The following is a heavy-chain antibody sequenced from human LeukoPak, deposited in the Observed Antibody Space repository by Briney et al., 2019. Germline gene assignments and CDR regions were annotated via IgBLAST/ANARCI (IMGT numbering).Heavy chain of an antibody. V-gene: IGHV1-58*01. CDR3: AAGYCTSISCYAAGV. D-gene: IGHD2-2*01. CDR1: SLTFSNSA. CDR2: IVVGSGDT. J-gene: IGHJ6*02. Sequence: ASVKVSCKGSSLTFSNSAVQWVRQSRGQRLEWIGWIVVGSGDTNYAQRFQERVTITRDMSINTAYMELSSLSSEDTAVYYCAAGYCTSISCYAAGVWGQGTTVIVSS.